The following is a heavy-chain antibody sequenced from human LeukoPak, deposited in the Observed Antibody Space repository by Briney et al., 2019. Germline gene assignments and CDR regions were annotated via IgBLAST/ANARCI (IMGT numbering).Heavy chain of an antibody. CDR3: AREGSYGYMGYYFDY. Sequence: SEILSLTCTVSGGSISSYYWSWIRQPPGKGLEWIGYIYYSGSTNYNPSLKSRVTISVDTSKNQFSLKLSSVTAADTAVYYCAREGSYGYMGYYFDYWGQGTLVTVSS. CDR2: IYYSGST. CDR1: GGSISSYY. J-gene: IGHJ4*02. V-gene: IGHV4-59*01. D-gene: IGHD5-18*01.